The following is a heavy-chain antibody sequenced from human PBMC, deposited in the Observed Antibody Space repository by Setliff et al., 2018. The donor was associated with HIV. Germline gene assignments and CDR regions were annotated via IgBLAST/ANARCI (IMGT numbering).Heavy chain of an antibody. CDR1: GFTFTGLTFTDYN. CDR3: ARDDYDISTGYYPD. CDR2: ISSSNSI. J-gene: IGHJ4*02. Sequence: PVGSLRLSCLASGFTFTGLTFTDYNMNWVRQAPGKGLEWVSYISSSNSIYYADSVRGRFTISRDNAKSSLYLQMTSLRAEDTAVYYCARDDYDISTGYYPDWGQGTLVTVSS. D-gene: IGHD3-9*01. V-gene: IGHV3-48*01.